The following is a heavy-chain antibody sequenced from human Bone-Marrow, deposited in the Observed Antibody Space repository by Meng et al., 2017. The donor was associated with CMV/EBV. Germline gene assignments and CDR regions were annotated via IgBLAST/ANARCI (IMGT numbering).Heavy chain of an antibody. CDR1: GFNFNSCS. Sequence: CAASGFNFNSCSMHWVRQAPGKGLEWVTVMSYDGSNKYYADSVKGRFTVSRDNSKSTLYLQMNSLRAEDTAVYYCARDGYSSPEGYPWGQGTLVTVSS. J-gene: IGHJ5*02. CDR2: MSYDGSNK. D-gene: IGHD6-13*01. V-gene: IGHV3-30*04. CDR3: ARDGYSSPEGYP.